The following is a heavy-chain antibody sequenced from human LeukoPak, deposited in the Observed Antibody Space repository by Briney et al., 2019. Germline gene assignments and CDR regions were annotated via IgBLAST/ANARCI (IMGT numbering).Heavy chain of an antibody. CDR1: GFTFSSYA. Sequence: GGSLRLSCAASGFTFSSYAMSWVRQAPGKGLEWVSAISGSGGSTYYADSVKGRFNISRDNSKNTLYLQMNSLRAEDTAVYYCAKAAVLLWFGELLFFDYWGQGTLVTVSS. J-gene: IGHJ4*02. CDR3: AKAAVLLWFGELLFFDY. CDR2: ISGSGGST. V-gene: IGHV3-23*01. D-gene: IGHD3-10*01.